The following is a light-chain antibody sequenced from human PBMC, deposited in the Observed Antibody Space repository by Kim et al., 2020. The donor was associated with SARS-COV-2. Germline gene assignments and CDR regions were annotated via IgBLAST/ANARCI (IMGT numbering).Light chain of an antibody. Sequence: ASIGDRVSLTCRASHSISAWLAWYQQKPGKAPKLLIYDASSLESGVPSRFSGRGSGTEFTLTITSLQPDDFATYYCQEYASQSPTFGQGTKVDIK. CDR3: QEYASQSPT. J-gene: IGKJ1*01. V-gene: IGKV1-5*01. CDR2: DAS. CDR1: HSISAW.